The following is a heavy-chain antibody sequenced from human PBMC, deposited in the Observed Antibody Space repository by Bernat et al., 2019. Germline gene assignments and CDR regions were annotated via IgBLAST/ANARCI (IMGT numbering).Heavy chain of an antibody. CDR1: GGSISSSSYY. CDR3: ARGSYSSGFLA. D-gene: IGHD6-19*01. J-gene: IGHJ5*02. Sequence: QLQLQASGPGLVKPSETLSLTCTVSGGSISSSSYYWGWILQPPGKGLEWIGRISYSGSTYYNPSLTSRVTISVDTSKNQLSRRLSSVTAAEAAVYYCARGSYSSGFLAWGQGTLVTVSS. V-gene: IGHV4-39*01. CDR2: ISYSGST.